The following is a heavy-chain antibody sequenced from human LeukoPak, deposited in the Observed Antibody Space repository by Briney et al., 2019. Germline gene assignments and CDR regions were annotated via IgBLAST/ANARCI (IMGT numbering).Heavy chain of an antibody. D-gene: IGHD3-22*01. CDR3: ARPHYYDSSGHFDH. V-gene: IGHV4-39*01. CDR2: IYYSGST. Sequence: SETLSLTCTVSGGSISSSSSYWGWIRQPPGKGLEWIGSIYYSGSTYYNPSLKSRVTISVDTSKNQFPLKLSSVTAADTAVYYCARPHYYDSSGHFDHWGQGTLVTVSS. CDR1: GGSISSSSSY. J-gene: IGHJ4*02.